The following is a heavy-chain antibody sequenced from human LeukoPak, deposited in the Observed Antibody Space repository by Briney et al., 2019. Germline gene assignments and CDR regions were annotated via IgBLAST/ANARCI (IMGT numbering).Heavy chain of an antibody. CDR1: GFTFDDYG. V-gene: IGHV3-20*04. CDR2: INWNGSST. CDR3: ARGGCSSGWSDTYYFYTDV. Sequence: GGSLRLSCAASGFTFDDYGMTWVRQAPGKGLEWVSGINWNGSSTAYADSVKGRFTMSRDNAKNSLYLQMNGLRGDDTALYYCARGGCSSGWSDTYYFYTDVWGKGTTVTVSS. J-gene: IGHJ6*03. D-gene: IGHD6-19*01.